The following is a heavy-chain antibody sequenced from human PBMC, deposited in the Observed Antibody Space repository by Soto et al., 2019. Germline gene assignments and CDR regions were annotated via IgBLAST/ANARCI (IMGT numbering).Heavy chain of an antibody. CDR2: IFPSDSDT. V-gene: IGHV5-51*01. D-gene: IGHD3-22*01. CDR3: ARKDKSGYLNWFDP. CDR1: GYRFTSYW. Sequence: GESLKISCRTSGYRFTSYWIAWARQMPGKGLEWMGIIFPSDSDTRYSPSFQGQVTISADRSTSTVFLQWASLKASDTAVYFCARKDKSGYLNWFDPWGQGTLVTVSS. J-gene: IGHJ5*02.